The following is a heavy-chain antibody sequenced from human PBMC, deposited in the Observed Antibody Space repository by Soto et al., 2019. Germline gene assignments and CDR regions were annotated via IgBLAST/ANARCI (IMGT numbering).Heavy chain of an antibody. D-gene: IGHD2-2*01. V-gene: IGHV1-69*08. CDR2: IIPILDIV. Sequence: QVQLVQSWAEVKKPGSSVKVSCKASGGTFSRYTISWVRQAPGQGLEWMVSIIPILDIVNYAQIFQGRVTITADNSTSTGYMELSSLISEDTAVYYCARDHGYLATTTCYEAFDIWGQGPKVTVSS. J-gene: IGHJ3*02. CDR1: GGTFSRYT. CDR3: ARDHGYLATTTCYEAFDI.